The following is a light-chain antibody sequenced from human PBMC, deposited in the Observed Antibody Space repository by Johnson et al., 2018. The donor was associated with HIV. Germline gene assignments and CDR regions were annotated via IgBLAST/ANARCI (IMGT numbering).Light chain of an antibody. J-gene: IGLJ1*01. CDR2: ENN. CDR1: SSNIGNNY. Sequence: QSVLTQPPSVSAAPGQKVTISCSGSSSNIGNNYVSWYQQLPGTAPKLLIYENNKRPSGIPYRFSGSKSGTSATLGITGLQTGDEADYYCGTLDSSLNVFGTGTKVTVL. V-gene: IGLV1-51*02. CDR3: GTLDSSLNV.